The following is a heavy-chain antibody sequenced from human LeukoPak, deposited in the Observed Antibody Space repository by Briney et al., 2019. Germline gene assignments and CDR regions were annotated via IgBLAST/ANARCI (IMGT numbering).Heavy chain of an antibody. D-gene: IGHD2-2*01. CDR2: IYSGGST. J-gene: IGHJ4*02. CDR1: GFTVSSNY. Sequence: GGSLRLSCAASGFTVSSNYMSWVRQAPGKGLEWVSVIYSGGSTYYADSVKGRFTISRDNSKNTLYLQMNSLRAEDTAVYYCARGNYCSNTSCGLDYWGQGTLVTVSS. V-gene: IGHV3-53*01. CDR3: ARGNYCSNTSCGLDY.